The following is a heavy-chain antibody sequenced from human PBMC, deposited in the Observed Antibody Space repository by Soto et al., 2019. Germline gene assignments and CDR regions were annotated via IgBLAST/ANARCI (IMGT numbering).Heavy chain of an antibody. V-gene: IGHV4-59*01. J-gene: IGHJ4*02. CDR1: GGSISSYY. CDR3: ARTPTMVRGVIIREYYFDY. D-gene: IGHD3-10*01. Sequence: SETLSLTCTVSGGSISSYYWSWIRQPPGKGLEWIGYIYYSGSTNYNPSLKSRVTIPVDTSKNQFSLKLSSVTAADTAVYYCARTPTMVRGVIIREYYFDYWGQGTLVTVSS. CDR2: IYYSGST.